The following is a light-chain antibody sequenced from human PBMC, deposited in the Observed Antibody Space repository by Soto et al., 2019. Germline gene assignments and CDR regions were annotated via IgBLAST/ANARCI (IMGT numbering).Light chain of an antibody. V-gene: IGKV3-15*01. Sequence: EIVMTQSPATLSVSPGERATLSCRASQNVGSNLAWYQRKPGQAPRLLIYGASTRATGIPARFSGSGSGTEFTLTISSLQSEDFAVYFCQQYNAWPPGGTFGQGTRLEI. CDR1: QNVGSN. J-gene: IGKJ5*01. CDR2: GAS. CDR3: QQYNAWPPGGT.